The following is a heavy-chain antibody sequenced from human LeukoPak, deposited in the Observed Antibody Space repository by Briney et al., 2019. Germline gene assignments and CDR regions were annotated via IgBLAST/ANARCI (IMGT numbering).Heavy chain of an antibody. V-gene: IGHV4-61*01. CDR2: IYYSGST. Sequence: PSETLSLTCTVSAGSVSSGSYYWRWIRQPPGKGLEWIGYIYYSGSTNYNPSLKSRVTISVDTSKNQFSLKLNSVAAADTAVYYCARVRPGGELGYWGQGTLVTVSS. D-gene: IGHD3-10*01. J-gene: IGHJ4*02. CDR3: ARVRPGGELGY. CDR1: AGSVSSGSYY.